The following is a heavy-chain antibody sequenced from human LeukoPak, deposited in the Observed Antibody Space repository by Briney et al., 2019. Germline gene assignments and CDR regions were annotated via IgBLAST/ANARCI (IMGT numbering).Heavy chain of an antibody. CDR2: INAGNGNT. CDR1: GYTFTSYA. CDR3: ARAPPSYSSSAGGNWFDP. Sequence: GASVKVSCKASGYTFTSYAMHWVRQAPGQRLEWMGWINAGNGNTKYSQKFQGRVTITRDTSASTAYMELSSLRSEDTAVYYCARAPPSYSSSAGGNWFDPWGQGTLVTVSS. D-gene: IGHD6-13*01. J-gene: IGHJ5*02. V-gene: IGHV1-3*01.